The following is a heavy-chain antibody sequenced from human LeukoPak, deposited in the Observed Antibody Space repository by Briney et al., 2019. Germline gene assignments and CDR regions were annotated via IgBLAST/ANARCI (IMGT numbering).Heavy chain of an antibody. CDR1: GGSITSSSHY. D-gene: IGHD6-19*01. V-gene: IGHV4-39*07. J-gene: IGHJ4*02. Sequence: PSETLSLTCSVSGGSITSSSHYWGWIRQSPEKGLEWIGSIYYSGSTNYNPSLRSRVTISVDTSKNQFSLKLSSVTAADTAVYYCARRRCSSGNCDPWYYDYWGQGTLVTVSS. CDR2: IYYSGST. CDR3: ARRRCSSGNCDPWYYDY.